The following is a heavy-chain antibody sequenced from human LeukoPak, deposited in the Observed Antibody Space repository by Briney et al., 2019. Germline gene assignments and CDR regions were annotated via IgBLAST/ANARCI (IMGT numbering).Heavy chain of an antibody. CDR2: IYPGDSDT. CDR1: GYSFTSYW. CDR3: AWGYDSSGYYPPPFDY. V-gene: IGHV5-51*01. Sequence: GESLKISCKGSGYSFTSYWIGWVRQMPGKGLEWMGIIYPGDSDTRYSPSFQGQVTISADKSISTAYLQWSSLKASDTAMYYCAWGYDSSGYYPPPFDYWGQGTLVTVSS. D-gene: IGHD3-22*01. J-gene: IGHJ4*02.